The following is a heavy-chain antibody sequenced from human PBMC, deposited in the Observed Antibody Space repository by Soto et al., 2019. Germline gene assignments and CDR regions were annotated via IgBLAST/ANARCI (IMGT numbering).Heavy chain of an antibody. CDR3: ARGVYGSGNYYTGPSAFDI. V-gene: IGHV1-69*06. D-gene: IGHD3-10*01. Sequence: QVQLEQSGAEVKKPGSSVKISCKASGGTLSDHGVSWLRQAPGQGLEWVGGTIPVFNTAKYAPKFQGRVTIAAGKSTNIAYKELGSLRSDDTAFYYCARGVYGSGNYYTGPSAFDIWGQGTLVIVSS. CDR2: TIPVFNTA. J-gene: IGHJ3*02. CDR1: GGTLSDHG.